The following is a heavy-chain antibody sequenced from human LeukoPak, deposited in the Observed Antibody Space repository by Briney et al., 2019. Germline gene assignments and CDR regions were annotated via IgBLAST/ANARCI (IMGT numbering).Heavy chain of an antibody. Sequence: SETLSLTCTVSGGSIRSYYWSWIRQPPGKGLEWIGYIYYSGSTNYNPSLKSRVTISVDTPKNQFSLKLSSVTAAHTAVYYCARGRGYSSSWPFDYWGQGTLVTVSS. CDR2: IYYSGST. CDR1: GGSIRSYY. V-gene: IGHV4-59*08. D-gene: IGHD6-13*01. CDR3: ARGRGYSSSWPFDY. J-gene: IGHJ4*02.